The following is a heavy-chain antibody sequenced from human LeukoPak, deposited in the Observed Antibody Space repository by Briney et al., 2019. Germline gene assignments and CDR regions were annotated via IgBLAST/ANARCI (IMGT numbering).Heavy chain of an antibody. D-gene: IGHD3-10*01. Sequence: SETLSLTCTVSGGSISSYYWSWIRQPPGKGLEWIGYIYYSGSTNYNPSLKSRVIISVDTSKNQFSLKLSSVTAADTAVYYCARAWRGYYFDYWGQGTLVTVSS. J-gene: IGHJ4*02. V-gene: IGHV4-59*01. CDR2: IYYSGST. CDR1: GGSISSYY. CDR3: ARAWRGYYFDY.